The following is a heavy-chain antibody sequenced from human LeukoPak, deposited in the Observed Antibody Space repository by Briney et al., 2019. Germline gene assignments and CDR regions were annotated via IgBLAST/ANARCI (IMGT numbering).Heavy chain of an antibody. J-gene: IGHJ4*02. Sequence: WIGYIYYSGGTYYNPSLKSRLTISVDTSKNQFSLKLSSVTAADTAVYYCARLYYYGSGSLWGQGTLVTVSS. D-gene: IGHD3-10*01. V-gene: IGHV4-31*02. CDR3: ARLYYYGSGSL. CDR2: IYYSGGT.